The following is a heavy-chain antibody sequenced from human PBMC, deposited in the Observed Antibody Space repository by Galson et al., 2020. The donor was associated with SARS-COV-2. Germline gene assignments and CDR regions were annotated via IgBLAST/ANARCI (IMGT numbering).Heavy chain of an antibody. D-gene: IGHD4-17*01. CDR3: ASGGGNDYGDYGVGY. CDR1: GGTFSSYA. V-gene: IGHV1-69*04. J-gene: IGHJ4*02. CDR2: IIPILGIA. Sequence: SVKVSCKASGGTFSSYAISWVRQAPGQGLEWMGRIIPILGIANYAQKFQGRVTITADKSTSTAYMELSSLRSEDTAVYYCASGGGNDYGDYGVGYWVQGTLVTVSS.